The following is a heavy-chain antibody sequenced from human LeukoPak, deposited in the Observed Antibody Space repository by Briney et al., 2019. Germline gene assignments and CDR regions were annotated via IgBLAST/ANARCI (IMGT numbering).Heavy chain of an antibody. CDR2: IYHSGST. V-gene: IGHV4-38-2*02. D-gene: IGHD3-3*01. Sequence: PSETLSLTCTVSGYSISSGDYWGWIRQPPGKGLEWIGSIYHSGSTYYNPSLKSRVTISVDTSKNQFSLKLSSVTAADTAVYYCARVRYDFWSEDYWGQGTLVTVSS. CDR1: GYSISSGDY. J-gene: IGHJ4*02. CDR3: ARVRYDFWSEDY.